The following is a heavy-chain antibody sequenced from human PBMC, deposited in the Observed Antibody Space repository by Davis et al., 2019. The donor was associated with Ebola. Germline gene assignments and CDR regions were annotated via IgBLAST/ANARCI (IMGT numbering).Heavy chain of an antibody. CDR2: MNPNSGNT. CDR1: GYTFTSYD. D-gene: IGHD3-22*01. Sequence: ASVKVSCKASGYTFTSYDINWVRQATGQGLEWMGWMNPNSGNTGYAQKFQGRVTMTRNTSISTAYMELSRLRSDDTAVYYCARDRGHSSGSYFDYWGQGTLVTVSS. CDR3: ARDRGHSSGSYFDY. J-gene: IGHJ4*02. V-gene: IGHV1-8*01.